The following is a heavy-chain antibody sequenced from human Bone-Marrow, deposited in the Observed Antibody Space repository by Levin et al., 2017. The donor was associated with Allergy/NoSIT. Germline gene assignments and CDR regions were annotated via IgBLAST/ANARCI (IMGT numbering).Heavy chain of an antibody. CDR3: VKDFGRKDLQQLITYGMDV. CDR2: ISFDGSNK. D-gene: IGHD3/OR15-3a*01. CDR1: GFIFNTYA. J-gene: IGHJ6*02. V-gene: IGHV3-30*18. Sequence: PGGSLRLSCAASGFIFNTYAMHWVRQAPDRGLEWVAAISFDGSNKYYADSVKGRFTISRDNSKNTLYLQMNSLRAEETAVYYCVKDFGRKDLQQLITYGMDVWGQGTRVTVTS.